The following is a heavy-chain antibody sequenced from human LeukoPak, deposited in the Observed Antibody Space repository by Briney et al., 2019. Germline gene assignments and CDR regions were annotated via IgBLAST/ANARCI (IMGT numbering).Heavy chain of an antibody. CDR1: GGSISSYY. CDR2: IYHSGST. V-gene: IGHV4-59*01. D-gene: IGHD2/OR15-2a*01. Sequence: PSETLSLTCTVSGGSISSYYWSWIRQPPGKGLEWLGYIYHSGSTNYNPSLKSRVTISVDTSKNQFSLKLSSVTAADTAVYYCARSLDYFYNWFDPWGQGTLVTVSS. CDR3: ARSLDYFYNWFDP. J-gene: IGHJ5*02.